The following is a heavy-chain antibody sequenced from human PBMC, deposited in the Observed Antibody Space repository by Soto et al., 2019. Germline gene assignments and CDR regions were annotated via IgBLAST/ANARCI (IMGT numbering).Heavy chain of an antibody. CDR2: IIPMFGIA. V-gene: IGHV1-69*02. Sequence: QVQLVQSGAEVKKPGSSVKVSCTASGGASSTYTISWLRQTPGQGLEWMGRIIPMFGIAKYPQKFQDRLTITADRSSHTGYMELGSLRSDDTAVYYCARGTPVPTYFFDSWGQGTLLTVSS. D-gene: IGHD4-17*01. J-gene: IGHJ4*02. CDR3: ARGTPVPTYFFDS. CDR1: GGASSTYT.